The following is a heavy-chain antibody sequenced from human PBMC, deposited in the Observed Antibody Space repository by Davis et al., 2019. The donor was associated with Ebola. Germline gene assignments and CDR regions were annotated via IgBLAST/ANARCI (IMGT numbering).Heavy chain of an antibody. CDR1: GGSISSYY. V-gene: IGHV4-59*01. CDR2: IYYSGST. J-gene: IGHJ4*02. CDR3: ASLADWNYVY. Sequence: SETLSLTCTVSGGSISSYYWSWIRQPPGKGLEWIGYIYYSGSTNYNPSPKSRVTISVDTSKNQFSLKLSSVTAADTAVYYCASLADWNYVYWGQGTLVTVSS. D-gene: IGHD1-7*01.